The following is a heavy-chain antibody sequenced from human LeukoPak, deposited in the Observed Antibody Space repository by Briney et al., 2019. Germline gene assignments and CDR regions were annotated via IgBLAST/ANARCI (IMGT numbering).Heavy chain of an antibody. CDR2: IVPGFRST. CDR1: GGTFSNYA. D-gene: IGHD3-10*01. V-gene: IGHV1-69*13. Sequence: RASVKVSCKASGGTFSNYAIIWVRQAPGQGLEWMGGIVPGFRSTDYAEKFQDRVTITADESTGTAYIELSSLTSADTAMYYCARWDAHYHEGENWFDLWGQGTLVTVSS. J-gene: IGHJ5*02. CDR3: ARWDAHYHEGENWFDL.